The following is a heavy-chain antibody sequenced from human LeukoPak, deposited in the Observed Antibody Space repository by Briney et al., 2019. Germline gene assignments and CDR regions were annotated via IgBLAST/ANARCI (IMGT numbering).Heavy chain of an antibody. J-gene: IGHJ4*02. CDR2: ISGSGGST. CDR1: GFTFSSYA. V-gene: IGHV3-23*01. Sequence: PGGSLRLSCAASGFTFSSYAMSWVRQAPGKGLEWVSAISGSGGSTYYADSVKGRFTISRDNAKNSLYLQMNSLRAEDTAVYYCARAWVYSSPFDYWGQGTLVTVSS. CDR3: ARAWVYSSPFDY. D-gene: IGHD4-11*01.